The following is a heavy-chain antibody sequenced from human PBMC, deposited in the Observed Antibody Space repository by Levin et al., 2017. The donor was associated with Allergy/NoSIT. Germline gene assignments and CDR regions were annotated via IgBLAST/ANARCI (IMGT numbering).Heavy chain of an antibody. V-gene: IGHV3-33*01. CDR3: ARLPYYGSGSFHPTDY. Sequence: TGGSLRLSCAASGFTFSSYGMHWVRQAPGKGLEWVAVIWNDGSNKNYADSVKGRFTISRDNSKNTLYVQMNSLRAEDTAVYYCARLPYYGSGSFHPTDYWGQGTLVTVSS. CDR2: IWNDGSNK. J-gene: IGHJ4*02. D-gene: IGHD3-10*01. CDR1: GFTFSSYG.